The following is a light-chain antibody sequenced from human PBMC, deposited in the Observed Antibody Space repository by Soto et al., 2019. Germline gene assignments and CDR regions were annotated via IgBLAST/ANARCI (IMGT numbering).Light chain of an antibody. CDR2: DAS. Sequence: DIQMTQSPSTLSASVGDRVTITCRASQSISSWLAWYQQKPGKAPKLLIYDASSLESGVPSRFSGSGSGTGFTLTISSLQTDDFATYYCQQYNSYPYTFGQGTKVDIK. CDR1: QSISSW. CDR3: QQYNSYPYT. J-gene: IGKJ2*01. V-gene: IGKV1-5*01.